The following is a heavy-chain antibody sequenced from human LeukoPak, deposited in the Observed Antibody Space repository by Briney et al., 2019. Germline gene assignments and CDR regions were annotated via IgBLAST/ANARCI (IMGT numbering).Heavy chain of an antibody. V-gene: IGHV3-30*03. D-gene: IGHD3-10*01. J-gene: IGHJ4*02. Sequence: PGGSLRLSCAASGFTFSSYGMHWVRQAPGKGLEWVAVISYDGSNKYYADSVKGRFTISRDNSKNTLYLQMNSLRAEDTAVYYCAYGSGSYYNPPAGWGQGTLVTVSS. CDR1: GFTFSSYG. CDR3: AYGSGSYYNPPAG. CDR2: ISYDGSNK.